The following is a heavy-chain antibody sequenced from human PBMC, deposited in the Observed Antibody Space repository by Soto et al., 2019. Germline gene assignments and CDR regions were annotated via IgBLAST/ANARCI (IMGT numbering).Heavy chain of an antibody. J-gene: IGHJ5*02. V-gene: IGHV4-4*07. D-gene: IGHD6-13*01. CDR1: GGSISSDY. Sequence: SETLSLTCTVSGGSISSDYWSWSRQPAGKGVEGIGRIYTSGSTNYNPPLTSRVTMSVDTSNNQFAPKLSSVAAADTAVYYCARARGWQQLPESYNWFDPWGQGTLVTVSS. CDR2: IYTSGST. CDR3: ARARGWQQLPESYNWFDP.